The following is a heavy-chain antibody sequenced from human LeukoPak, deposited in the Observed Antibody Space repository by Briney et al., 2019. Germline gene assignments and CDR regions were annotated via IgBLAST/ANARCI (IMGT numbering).Heavy chain of an antibody. V-gene: IGHV3-30-3*01. D-gene: IGHD3-22*01. Sequence: GRSLRLSCAASGFTFSSYAMHWVRQAPGKGLEWVAVISYDGSNKYYADSVKGRFTISRDNSKNTLYLQMNSLRAEDTAVYYCARGQYTSSGQSYWGQGTLVTVPS. CDR2: ISYDGSNK. CDR1: GFTFSSYA. J-gene: IGHJ4*02. CDR3: ARGQYTSSGQSY.